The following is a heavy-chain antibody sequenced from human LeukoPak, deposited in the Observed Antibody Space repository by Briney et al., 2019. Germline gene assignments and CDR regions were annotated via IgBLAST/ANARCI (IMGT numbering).Heavy chain of an antibody. D-gene: IGHD3-22*01. CDR1: GFTFSSYA. Sequence: PGRSLRLSCAASGFTFSSYAMHWVRQAPGKGLEWVAVISYDGSNKYYADSVKGRFTISRDNSKSTLYLQMNSLRAEDTAVYYCARGSIVAPGYFDLWGRGTLVTVSS. J-gene: IGHJ2*01. V-gene: IGHV3-30-3*01. CDR2: ISYDGSNK. CDR3: ARGSIVAPGYFDL.